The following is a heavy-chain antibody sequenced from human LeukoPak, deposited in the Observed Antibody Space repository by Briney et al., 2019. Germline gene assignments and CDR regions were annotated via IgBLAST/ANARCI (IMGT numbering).Heavy chain of an antibody. CDR1: GGSFSGYN. Sequence: SETLSLTCAVYGGSFSGYNWNWIRQAPGKGLEWIGEISHSGATNYNPALKSRVTMSVDTSKNQISVKLISVTAADTGVYYCARGSPKLDSWGQGTLVSVSS. V-gene: IGHV4-34*01. J-gene: IGHJ5*01. CDR3: ARGSPKLDS. CDR2: ISHSGAT.